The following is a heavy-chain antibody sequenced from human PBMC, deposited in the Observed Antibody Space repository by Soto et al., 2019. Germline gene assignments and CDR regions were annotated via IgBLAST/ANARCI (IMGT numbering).Heavy chain of an antibody. V-gene: IGHV1-8*01. D-gene: IGHD6-13*01. CDR1: GYTFTSYD. J-gene: IGHJ5*02. Sequence: QVQLVQSGAEVKKPGASVKVSCKASGYTFTSYDINWVRQATGQGLEWMGWMNPNSGNTGYAQKFQGRVNMTRNTSISTAYMELSSLRSEDTAVYYCARSVVSSSCIWFDPWGQGTLVTVSS. CDR3: ARSVVSSSCIWFDP. CDR2: MNPNSGNT.